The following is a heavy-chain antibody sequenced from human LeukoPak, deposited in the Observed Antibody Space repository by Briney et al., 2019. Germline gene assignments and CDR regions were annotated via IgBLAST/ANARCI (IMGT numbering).Heavy chain of an antibody. J-gene: IGHJ2*01. CDR3: ASPYDSSGPNWYFDL. V-gene: IGHV1-69*05. Sequence: SVKVSCKASGGTFSSYAISWVRQAPGQGLEWMGGIIPIFGTANYAQKFQGRVTITTDESTSTAYMELSSLRSEDTAVYYCASPYDSSGPNWYFDLWGRGTLVTVSS. D-gene: IGHD3-22*01. CDR2: IIPIFGTA. CDR1: GGTFSSYA.